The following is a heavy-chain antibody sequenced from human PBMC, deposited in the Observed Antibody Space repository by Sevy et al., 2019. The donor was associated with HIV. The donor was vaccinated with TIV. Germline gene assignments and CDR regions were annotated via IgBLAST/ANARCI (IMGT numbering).Heavy chain of an antibody. CDR3: ARVMTTVTNYYYYYGMDV. J-gene: IGHJ6*02. CDR1: GFTFSSYW. V-gene: IGHV3-74*01. CDR2: INSDGSST. Sequence: GGSLRLSCAASGFTFSSYWMHWVRQAPGKGLVWVSRINSDGSSTSYADSVKGRFTISRDNAKNTLYLQMNSLRAEDTAVYYCARVMTTVTNYYYYYGMDVWGQGTTVTVSS. D-gene: IGHD4-17*01.